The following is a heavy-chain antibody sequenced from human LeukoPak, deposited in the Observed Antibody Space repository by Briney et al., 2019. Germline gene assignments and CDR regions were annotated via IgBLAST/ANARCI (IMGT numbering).Heavy chain of an antibody. CDR2: ISSSGSTI. CDR1: GFTFSSYS. V-gene: IGHV3-48*04. D-gene: IGHD6-19*01. CDR3: VRRLIAVAGPLDY. Sequence: GGSLRLSCAASGFTFSSYSMNWVRQAPGKGLEWVSYISSSGSTIYYADSVKGRFTISRDNAKNSLFLQMNSLRAEDTAVYYCVRRLIAVAGPLDYWGQGTLVTVSS. J-gene: IGHJ4*02.